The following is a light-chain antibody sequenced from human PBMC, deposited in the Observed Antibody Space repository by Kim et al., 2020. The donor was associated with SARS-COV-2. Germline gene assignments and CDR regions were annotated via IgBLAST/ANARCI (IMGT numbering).Light chain of an antibody. J-gene: IGLJ2*01. CDR1: ELGDKY. V-gene: IGLV3-1*01. CDR3: QAWDSGTAVV. CDR2: QDI. Sequence: VSPEQTASITCSGDELGDKYVFWYQQKPGQSPVLVIYQDIKRPSGIPERFSASNSGNTATLTISGTQATDEADYYCQAWDSGTAVVFGGGTQLTVL.